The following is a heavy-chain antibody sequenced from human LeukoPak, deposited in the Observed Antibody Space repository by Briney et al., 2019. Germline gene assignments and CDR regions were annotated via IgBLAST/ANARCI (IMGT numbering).Heavy chain of an antibody. CDR1: GFTFSSYA. D-gene: IGHD2-2*01. V-gene: IGHV3-23*01. CDR2: ISGSGCST. J-gene: IGHJ4*02. Sequence: GGSLRLSCAASGFTFSSYAMSWVRQAPGKGLEWVSAISGSGCSTYYADYVKGRFTISRDNSKNTLYLQMNSLRAEDTAVYYCAKVPSVYCSSTSCYLDYWGQGTLVTVSS. CDR3: AKVPSVYCSSTSCYLDY.